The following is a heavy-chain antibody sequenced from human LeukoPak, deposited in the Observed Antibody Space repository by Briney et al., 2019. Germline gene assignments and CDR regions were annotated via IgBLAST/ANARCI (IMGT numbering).Heavy chain of an antibody. Sequence: PSETLSLTCTVSGGSISSYYWSWLRQPPGKGLEWIGYIYYSGSTNYNPSLKSRVTISVDTSKNQFSLKLSSVTAADTAVYYCARGAGYCSSTSCYPFWFDPWGQGTLVTVSS. CDR2: IYYSGST. D-gene: IGHD2-2*01. J-gene: IGHJ5*02. CDR1: GGSISSYY. CDR3: ARGAGYCSSTSCYPFWFDP. V-gene: IGHV4-59*01.